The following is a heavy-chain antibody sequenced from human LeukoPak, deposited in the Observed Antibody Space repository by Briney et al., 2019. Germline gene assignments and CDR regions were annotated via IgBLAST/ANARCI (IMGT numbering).Heavy chain of an antibody. CDR3: ARDYYDSSEGMDV. D-gene: IGHD3-22*01. Sequence: PGGSLRLSCAASGFTVSSNYMSWVRQAPGKGLEWVSGINWNGGSTGYADSVKGRFTISRDNAKNSLYLQMNSLRAEDTALYYCARDYYDSSEGMDVWGKGTTVTVSS. J-gene: IGHJ6*04. V-gene: IGHV3-20*04. CDR1: GFTVSSNY. CDR2: INWNGGST.